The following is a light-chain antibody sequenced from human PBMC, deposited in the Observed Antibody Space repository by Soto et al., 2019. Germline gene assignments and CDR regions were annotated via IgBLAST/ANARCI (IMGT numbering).Light chain of an antibody. CDR1: QSISNY. CDR3: QQSYLTPFT. J-gene: IGKJ3*01. V-gene: IGKV1-39*01. Sequence: DIQMTQSPSSLSASVGDRVTITCRASQSISNYLNWYQQKPGKAPKLLIYAASSLQSGVPSRFSGSASGTDFTLTISSLQPEDFATYYCQQSYLTPFTFGPGTKVDIK. CDR2: AAS.